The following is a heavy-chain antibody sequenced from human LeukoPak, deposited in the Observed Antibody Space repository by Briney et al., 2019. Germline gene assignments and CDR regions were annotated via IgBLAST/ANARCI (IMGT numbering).Heavy chain of an antibody. CDR3: ARDFDTSGYYTGH. D-gene: IGHD3-22*01. J-gene: IGHJ4*02. CDR1: GYTFTSYY. V-gene: IGHV1-2*02. Sequence: ASVKLSCTASGYTFTSYYMHWVRQAPGQGLEWMGWINPSSGGKNYAQKFEGRATMTRDTYISTVYMEVRRLRSDEKAVYYCARDFDTSGYYTGHWGQGTLVTVSS. CDR2: INPSSGGK.